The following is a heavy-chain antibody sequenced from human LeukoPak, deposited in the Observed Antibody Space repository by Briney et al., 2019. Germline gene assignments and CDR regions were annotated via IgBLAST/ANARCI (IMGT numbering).Heavy chain of an antibody. V-gene: IGHV4-34*01. CDR1: GGSFSGYY. J-gene: IGHJ4*02. D-gene: IGHD3-22*01. Sequence: SETLSLTCAVYGGSFSGYYWSWIRQPPGKGLEWIGEINHSGSTNYNPALKSRVTISVDTSKNQFSLKLSSVTAADTAVYYCARVLRSRRYYYDSSGKTGHFDYWGQGTLVTVSS. CDR2: INHSGST. CDR3: ARVLRSRRYYYDSSGKTGHFDY.